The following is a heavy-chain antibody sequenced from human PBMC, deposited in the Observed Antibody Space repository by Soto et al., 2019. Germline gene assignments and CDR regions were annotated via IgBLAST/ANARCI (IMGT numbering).Heavy chain of an antibody. Sequence: EVQLVESGGGLVQPGGSLRLSCAASGFTFSSYSMNWVRQAPGKGLEWVSYISSSSSTIYYADSVKGRFTISRDNAKNSLYLQMNSLRDEDTAVYYCAREGRGYSYGSNWYFDLWGRGTLVTVSS. CDR1: GFTFSSYS. V-gene: IGHV3-48*02. J-gene: IGHJ2*01. CDR3: AREGRGYSYGSNWYFDL. D-gene: IGHD5-18*01. CDR2: ISSSSSTI.